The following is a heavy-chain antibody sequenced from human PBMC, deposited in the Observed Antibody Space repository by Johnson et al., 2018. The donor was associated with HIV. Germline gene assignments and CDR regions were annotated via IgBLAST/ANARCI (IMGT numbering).Heavy chain of an antibody. CDR3: AWAGCRGGSCYDVYDAFDI. V-gene: IGHV3-30*04. CDR2: ISDAGRIQ. J-gene: IGHJ3*02. CDR1: GFTFSSYA. Sequence: QVQLVESGGGLVKPGGSLRLSCAASGFTFSSYAMHWVRQAPGQGLAWVAVISDAGRIQHYGDLKGRLTSPRDNAKKTVYLEMNSLRAEDTAVYYWAWAGCRGGSCYDVYDAFDIWGQGTMVTVSS. D-gene: IGHD2-15*01.